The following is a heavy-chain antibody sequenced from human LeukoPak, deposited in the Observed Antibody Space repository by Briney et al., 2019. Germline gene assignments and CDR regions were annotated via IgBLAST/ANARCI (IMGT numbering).Heavy chain of an antibody. Sequence: PSETLSLTCTVSGGSISSGSYYWSWIRQPPGKGLEWIGSIYHSGNTYYNPSLKSRVTISVDTSKNQFSLKLSSVTAADTAVYYCARENDFWSGYYDYWGQGTLVTVSS. V-gene: IGHV4-39*07. CDR1: GGSISSGSYY. D-gene: IGHD3-3*01. CDR2: IYHSGNT. J-gene: IGHJ4*02. CDR3: ARENDFWSGYYDY.